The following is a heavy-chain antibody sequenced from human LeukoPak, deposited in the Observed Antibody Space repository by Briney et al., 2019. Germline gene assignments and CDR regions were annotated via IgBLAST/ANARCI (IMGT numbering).Heavy chain of an antibody. Sequence: SETLSLTCAVYGGSFSGYYWSWIRQPPGKGLEWIGEINHSGSTNYNPSLKSRVTISVDTSKNQFSLKLSSVTAADTAVYYCARGRRYYYGSGSYYNANWFDPWGQGTLVTVSS. V-gene: IGHV4-34*01. CDR3: ARGRRYYYGSGSYYNANWFDP. J-gene: IGHJ5*02. CDR2: INHSGST. CDR1: GGSFSGYY. D-gene: IGHD3-10*01.